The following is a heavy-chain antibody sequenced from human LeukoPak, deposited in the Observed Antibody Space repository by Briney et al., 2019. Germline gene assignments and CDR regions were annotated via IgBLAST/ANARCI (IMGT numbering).Heavy chain of an antibody. CDR3: IREQWPFTNLEWYFDY. J-gene: IGHJ4*02. CDR1: GFTFGDYA. D-gene: IGHD6-19*01. Sequence: PGGSLRLSCTASGFTFGDYAMSWVRQAPGKGLEWVGFIRSKAYGGTTEYAASVKGRFTISRDDSKSIAYLQMNSLKTEDTAVYYCIREQWPFTNLEWYFDYWGQGTLVTVSS. CDR2: IRSKAYGGTT. V-gene: IGHV3-49*04.